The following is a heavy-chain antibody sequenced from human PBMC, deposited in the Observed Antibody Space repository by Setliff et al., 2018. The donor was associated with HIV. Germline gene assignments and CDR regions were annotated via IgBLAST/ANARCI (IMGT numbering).Heavy chain of an antibody. Sequence: SVKVSCKASGGTFSSYAVSWVRQAPGQGLEWMGAIIRVFETANYAQKFQGRVTITADESTSTAYMELSSLRSEDTAVYYCARGGEISGNYPGVWFDPWGQGTLVTVSS. CDR2: IIRVFETA. CDR3: ARGGEISGNYPGVWFDP. CDR1: GGTFSSYA. D-gene: IGHD1-26*01. J-gene: IGHJ5*02. V-gene: IGHV1-69*13.